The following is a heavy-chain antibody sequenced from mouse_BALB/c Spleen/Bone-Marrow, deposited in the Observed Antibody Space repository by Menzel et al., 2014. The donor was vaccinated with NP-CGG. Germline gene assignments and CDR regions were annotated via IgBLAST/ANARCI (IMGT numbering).Heavy chain of an antibody. Sequence: VKLVESAAELASPGASVKMSCKASGYTFSTYTVHRVKQKPGQGLQWIGYINPSSGYTEYNQKFQDKTTLTADKSSSTAYMQVSSLTFEDSAVYYCARWAYGRSSAWFAYWGQGTLVTVSA. J-gene: IGHJ3*01. CDR2: INPSSGYT. V-gene: IGHV1-4*02. CDR1: GYTFSTYT. D-gene: IGHD1-1*02. CDR3: ARWAYGRSSAWFAY.